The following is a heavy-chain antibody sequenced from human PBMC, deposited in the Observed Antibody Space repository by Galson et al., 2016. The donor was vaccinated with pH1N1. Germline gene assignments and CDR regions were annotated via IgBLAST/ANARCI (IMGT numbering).Heavy chain of an antibody. D-gene: IGHD3-22*01. J-gene: IGHJ4*02. CDR1: GFTFSHYA. V-gene: IGHV3-30-3*02. CDR2: ISYVESNK. Sequence: SLRLSCAASGFTFSHYAMHWVRQAPGKGLEWVAVISYVESNKDYADSVKGRFTISRDNPKNTLYLQLNSLRAGDSAVYYCLKYDSSGFYYGRLVDWGQGTLVTVSS. CDR3: LKYDSSGFYYGRLVD.